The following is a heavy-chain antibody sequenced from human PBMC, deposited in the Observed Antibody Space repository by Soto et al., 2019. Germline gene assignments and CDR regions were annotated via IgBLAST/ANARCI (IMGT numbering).Heavy chain of an antibody. CDR1: GFTFSTYT. CDR2: ITGDRSYT. CDR3: VRDQVHDDFYDCSGYWRSGFEV. J-gene: IGHJ3*01. V-gene: IGHV3-21*01. Sequence: EVQLVESGGGLVKPGGSLRLSCAASGFTFSTYTMNWVRQAPGKGLEWVSSITGDRSYTYYADSVKGRFTISRDDAKNSLFLQMNSLRVEDTAVYYCVRDQVHDDFYDCSGYWRSGFEVWGQGTLVTVSS. D-gene: IGHD3-22*01.